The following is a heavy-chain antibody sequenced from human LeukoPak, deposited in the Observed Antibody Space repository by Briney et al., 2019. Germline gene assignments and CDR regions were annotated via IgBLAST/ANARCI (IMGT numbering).Heavy chain of an antibody. J-gene: IGHJ4*02. V-gene: IGHV3-7*01. Sequence: GGCLRLSCAASGFTFKRKWMGWVRQTPGKGLEWVANINEDGRTQLYVDSVKGRFTISRDNAKNSLYLQMNSLRAEDTAVYYCARDRSSLHYDILTGYYTPPPPLDYWGQGTLVTVSS. D-gene: IGHD3-9*01. CDR2: INEDGRTQ. CDR1: GFTFKRKW. CDR3: ARDRSSLHYDILTGYYTPPPPLDY.